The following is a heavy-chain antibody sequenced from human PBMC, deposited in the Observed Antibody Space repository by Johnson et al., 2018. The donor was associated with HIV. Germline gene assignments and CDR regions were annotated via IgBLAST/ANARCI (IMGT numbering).Heavy chain of an antibody. CDR1: GFTVSTNY. V-gene: IGHV3-66*03. CDR2: IYSGGST. D-gene: IGHD4-23*01. CDR3: AREQYGGNSNAGDGFDI. Sequence: MQLVESGGGLIQPGGSLRLSCAASGFTVSTNYMTWVRQAPGKGLEWVSVIYSGGSTYYADSMKGRFTISSDNSKNTLYLQMNSLRAEDTAVYYCAREQYGGNSNAGDGFDIWGQGTMVTVSS. J-gene: IGHJ3*02.